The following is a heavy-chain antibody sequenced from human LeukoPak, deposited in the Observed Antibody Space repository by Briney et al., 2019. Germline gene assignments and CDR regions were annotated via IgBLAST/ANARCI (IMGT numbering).Heavy chain of an antibody. CDR3: AKDRNCGGDCN. V-gene: IGHV3-48*01. CDR1: GFTFSSYS. D-gene: IGHD2-21*01. Sequence: PGGSLRLSCAASGFTFSSYSMNWVRQAPGKGLEWVSYISSSSSTIYYADSVKGRFTISRDDSKSTLYLHMNSLRTEDTAIYYCAKDRNCGGDCNWGQGTLVTVSS. CDR2: ISSSSSTI. J-gene: IGHJ4*02.